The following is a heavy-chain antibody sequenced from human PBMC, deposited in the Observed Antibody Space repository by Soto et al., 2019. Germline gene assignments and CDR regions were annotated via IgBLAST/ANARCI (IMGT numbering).Heavy chain of an antibody. CDR2: TYYRSKWYN. J-gene: IGHJ5*02. D-gene: IGHD5-18*01. Sequence: SRTLSLTCAMSGGSVSSNSAAWNWIRQSPSRGLEWLGRTYYRSKWYNDYAVSVKSRKTINPDTSKNQYSLPLNSVTPEDTAVYYCARVDTAMVENWFDPWGQGTLVTVSS. V-gene: IGHV6-1*01. CDR1: GGSVSSNSAA. CDR3: ARVDTAMVENWFDP.